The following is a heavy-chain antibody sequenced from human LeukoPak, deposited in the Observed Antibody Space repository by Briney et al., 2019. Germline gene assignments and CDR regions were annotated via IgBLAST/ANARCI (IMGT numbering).Heavy chain of an antibody. J-gene: IGHJ4*02. V-gene: IGHV4-4*02. D-gene: IGHD4-17*01. Sequence: SETLSLTCAVSGGSISSSNWWSWVRQPPGKGLEWIGEIYHSGSTNYNPSLKSRVTISVDTSKNQFSLKLSSVTAADTAVYYCARGTVTRGVDYWGQGTLVTVSS. CDR3: ARGTVTRGVDY. CDR1: GGSISSSNW. CDR2: IYHSGST.